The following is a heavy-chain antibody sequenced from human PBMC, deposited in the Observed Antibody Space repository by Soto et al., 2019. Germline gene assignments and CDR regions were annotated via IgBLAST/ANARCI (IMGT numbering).Heavy chain of an antibody. J-gene: IGHJ4*02. CDR1: GFTFSSYA. V-gene: IGHV3-30-3*01. CDR2: ISYDGSNK. Sequence: GGSLRLSCAASGFTFSSYAMHWVRQAPGKGLEWVAVISYDGSNKYYADSVKGRFTISRDNSKNTLYLQMNSLRAEDTAVYYCARNGDYDSYFDYWGQGTLVTVSS. CDR3: ARNGDYDSYFDY. D-gene: IGHD4-17*01.